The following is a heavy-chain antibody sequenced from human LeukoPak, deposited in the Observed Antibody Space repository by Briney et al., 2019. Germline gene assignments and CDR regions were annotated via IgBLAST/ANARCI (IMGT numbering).Heavy chain of an antibody. J-gene: IGHJ4*02. CDR1: GGTFSSYA. Sequence: SVKVSCKASGGTFSSYAISWVRQAPGQGLEWMGGIIPIFGTANYAQKFQGRVTITTDESTSTAYMELSSLRSEDTAVYYCARSRFGGYYDSSGYLPSDYWGQGTLVTVSS. CDR3: ARSRFGGYYDSSGYLPSDY. CDR2: IIPIFGTA. D-gene: IGHD3-22*01. V-gene: IGHV1-69*05.